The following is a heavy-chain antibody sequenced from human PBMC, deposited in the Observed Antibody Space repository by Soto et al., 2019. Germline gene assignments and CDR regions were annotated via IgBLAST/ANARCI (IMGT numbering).Heavy chain of an antibody. D-gene: IGHD6-19*01. Sequence: QVQLQQWGAGLLKPSETLSLTCAVYGGSFSGYYWGWVRQPPGKGLEWIGEINHRGSTNYNPSLKNRVTISVDTSKTKVSPKLSPVTAADTPVYYCARAYRKQWLVPRRWSFDLWGRGTLVTVSS. CDR2: INHRGST. CDR1: GGSFSGYY. J-gene: IGHJ2*01. V-gene: IGHV4-34*01. CDR3: ARAYRKQWLVPRRWSFDL.